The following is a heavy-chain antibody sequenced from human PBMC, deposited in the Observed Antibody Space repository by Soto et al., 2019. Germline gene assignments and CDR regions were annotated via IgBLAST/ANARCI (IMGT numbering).Heavy chain of an antibody. CDR2: VSASGGST. Sequence: GGSLRLSCAASGFTFSSYGMSWVRQAPGKGLEWVSSVSASGGSTYYADSVKGRFTISRDNSKNTLYLQMYSLRAEDTALYYCAKDLRGSDSCSGCSFDHWGQGTLVTVSS. CDR1: GFTFSSYG. J-gene: IGHJ4*02. D-gene: IGHD2-2*01. V-gene: IGHV3-23*01. CDR3: AKDLRGSDSCSGCSFDH.